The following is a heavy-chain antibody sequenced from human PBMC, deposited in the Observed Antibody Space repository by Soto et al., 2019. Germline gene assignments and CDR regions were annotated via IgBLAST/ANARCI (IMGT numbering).Heavy chain of an antibody. CDR3: ARVECLGQTRYYYYGMDV. J-gene: IGHJ6*02. D-gene: IGHD7-27*01. V-gene: IGHV1-69*06. CDR2: IIPIFGTA. CDR1: GGTFSSYA. Sequence: ASVKVSCKASGGTFSSYAISWVRQAPGQGLEWMGGIIPIFGTANYAQKFQGRVTITADKSTSTAYMELSSLRSEDTAVYYCARVECLGQTRYYYYGMDVWGQGTTVTVSS.